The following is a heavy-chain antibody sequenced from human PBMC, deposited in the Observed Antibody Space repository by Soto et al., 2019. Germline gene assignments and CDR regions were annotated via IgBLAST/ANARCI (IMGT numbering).Heavy chain of an antibody. CDR1: GLTFNRYW. J-gene: IGHJ5*02. CDR2: INADGSNT. D-gene: IGHD2-15*01. Sequence: GGSLRLSCAASGLTFNRYWMHWVRHAPGKGLVWVSHINADGSNTNYADSVKGRFTISRDNAKSTLFLQMNSLRDEDTAVYYCAREFCSGGNCYTYYFDPWGQGIPVTV. CDR3: AREFCSGGNCYTYYFDP. V-gene: IGHV3-74*01.